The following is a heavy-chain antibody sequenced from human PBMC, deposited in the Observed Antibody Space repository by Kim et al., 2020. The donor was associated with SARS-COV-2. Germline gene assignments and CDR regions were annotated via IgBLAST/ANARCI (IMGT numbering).Heavy chain of an antibody. D-gene: IGHD6-25*01. CDR2: IKKKSGVGTI. Sequence: GGSLRLSCAASGFTFSNAWMSWVRQAPGKGLEWVGRIKKKSGVGTIDYAAPGKGRFTISRDDAKNTKYLQMNRLRSEDTAVDYCTSGLGRKDVDYWGQGT. J-gene: IGHJ4*02. CDR1: GFTFSNAW. CDR3: TSGLGRKDVDY. V-gene: IGHV3-15*01.